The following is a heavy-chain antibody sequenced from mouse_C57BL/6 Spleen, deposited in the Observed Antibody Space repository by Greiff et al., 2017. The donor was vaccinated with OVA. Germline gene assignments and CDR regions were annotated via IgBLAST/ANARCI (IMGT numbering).Heavy chain of an antibody. Sequence: EVQLQQSGPELVKPGASVKISCKASGYSFTGYYMNWVKQSPEKSLEWIGELNPSTGGTTYNQKFKAKATLTVDKSSSTAYMQLKILTSEDSAVYYCARLGYYEGLFAYWGQGTLVTVSA. D-gene: IGHD1-1*01. CDR3: ARLGYYEGLFAY. CDR2: LNPSTGGT. CDR1: GYSFTGYY. J-gene: IGHJ3*01. V-gene: IGHV1-42*01.